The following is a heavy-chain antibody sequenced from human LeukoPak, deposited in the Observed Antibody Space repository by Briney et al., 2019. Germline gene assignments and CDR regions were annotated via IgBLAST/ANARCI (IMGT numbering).Heavy chain of an antibody. CDR2: ISAYNGNT. CDR1: GYTFTSYG. Sequence: GAPVKVSCKASGYTFTSYGISWVRQAPGQGLEWMGWISAYNGNTNYAQKLQGRVTMTTDTSTSTAYMELRSLRSDDTAVYYCARGQTNYFDWLSSYFDYWGQGTLVTVSS. D-gene: IGHD3-9*01. V-gene: IGHV1-18*01. CDR3: ARGQTNYFDWLSSYFDY. J-gene: IGHJ4*02.